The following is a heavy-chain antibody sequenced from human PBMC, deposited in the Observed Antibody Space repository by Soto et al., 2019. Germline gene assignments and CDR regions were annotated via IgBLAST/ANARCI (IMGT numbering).Heavy chain of an antibody. J-gene: IGHJ6*02. Sequence: EVQLVESGGGLVQPGGSLRLSCAASGFTFSSYWMHWVRQAPGKGLVWVSRINSDGSSTSYADSVKGRFTISRDNAKNTLYLEMNSLRAEDTAVYYWARSYCGGDCNYYYYGMDVWGQGTTVPVSS. CDR3: ARSYCGGDCNYYYYGMDV. D-gene: IGHD2-21*02. V-gene: IGHV3-74*01. CDR1: GFTFSSYW. CDR2: INSDGSST.